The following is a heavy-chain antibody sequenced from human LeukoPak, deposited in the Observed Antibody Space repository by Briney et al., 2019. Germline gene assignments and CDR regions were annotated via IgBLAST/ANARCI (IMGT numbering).Heavy chain of an antibody. D-gene: IGHD3-16*01. CDR3: ARDGGTPGL. Sequence: GGSLRLSCAASGFTFSSYNMNWVRQAPGKGLEWVSSISSSGAYIYYADSVKGRFTISRDNAKSSLYLQMNSLRAEDTAVYYCARDGGTPGLWGQGTMVTVSS. CDR2: ISSSGAYI. CDR1: GFTFSSYN. J-gene: IGHJ3*01. V-gene: IGHV3-21*01.